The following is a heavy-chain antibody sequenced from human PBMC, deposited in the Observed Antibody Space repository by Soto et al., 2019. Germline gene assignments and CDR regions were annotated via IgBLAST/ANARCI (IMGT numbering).Heavy chain of an antibody. CDR1: GFTFSSYW. Sequence: EVQLVESGGGLVQPGGSLRLSCAASGFTFSSYWMTWVRQAPGKGLEWVAKIKEDGSEQNYVDSVKGRFTISRDNAKSSLYLQMNSRRVDDTAMYYCTRKQVKADYWGQGTLVTVSS. CDR3: TRKQVKADY. J-gene: IGHJ4*02. V-gene: IGHV3-7*01. D-gene: IGHD3-10*01. CDR2: IKEDGSEQ.